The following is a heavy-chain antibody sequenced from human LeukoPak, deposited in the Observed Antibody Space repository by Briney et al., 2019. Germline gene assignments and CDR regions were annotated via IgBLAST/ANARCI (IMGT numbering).Heavy chain of an antibody. J-gene: IGHJ4*02. D-gene: IGHD1-1*01. Sequence: QTGGSLRLSCAASGFTFSSYAMSWVRQAAGKGLEWVSAISGSGGSTYYADSVKGRFTISRDNSKNTLYLQMNSLRAEDTAVYYCAKPRLLSKLGTLFDYWGQGTLVTVSS. CDR3: AKPRLLSKLGTLFDY. CDR1: GFTFSSYA. CDR2: ISGSGGST. V-gene: IGHV3-23*01.